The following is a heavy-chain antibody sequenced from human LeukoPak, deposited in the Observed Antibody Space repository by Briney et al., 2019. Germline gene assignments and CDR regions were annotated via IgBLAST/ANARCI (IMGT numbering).Heavy chain of an antibody. CDR2: IHPTDSDT. J-gene: IGHJ5*02. Sequence: GESLKISCKAPGYSFTNFWIGWVRQLPGKGLEWMGLIHPTDSDTLYTPSFQGQVTISADNSISTVYLQWSSLQASDSAMYYCARRYYYSTEFDTWGQGTLVTVSS. CDR3: ARRYYYSTEFDT. D-gene: IGHD2/OR15-2a*01. CDR1: GYSFTNFW. V-gene: IGHV5-51*01.